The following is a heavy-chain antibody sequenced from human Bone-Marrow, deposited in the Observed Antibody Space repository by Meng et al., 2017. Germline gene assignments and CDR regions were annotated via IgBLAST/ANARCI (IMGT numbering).Heavy chain of an antibody. J-gene: IGHJ4*03. CDR2: IKSNTDGGTA. CDR1: GFYFNNAW. CDR3: TLDDRAVSDC. V-gene: IGHV3-15*01. Sequence: GESLKISCAASGFYFNNAWMSWVRQAPGKGLEWVGRIKSNTDGGTAEYAAPVTARFTISRDDSKSTLYQGLSGLRIDDTDVSYCTLDDRAVSDCWGQGTLVTVSS. D-gene: IGHD3-9*01.